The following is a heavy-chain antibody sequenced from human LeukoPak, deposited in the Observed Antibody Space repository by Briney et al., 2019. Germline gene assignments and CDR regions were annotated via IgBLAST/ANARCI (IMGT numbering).Heavy chain of an antibody. CDR3: ARGISTSWTADLQY. J-gene: IGHJ1*01. V-gene: IGHV1-2*02. D-gene: IGHD6-13*01. CDR1: GYTFTGYY. Sequence: ASVKVSCKASGYTFTGYYIHWVRQAPGQGLEWMGWINPSSGGTNYPQKFQGRVTMTRDTSISTAYMELSSLGSDDTAFYYCARGISTSWTADLQYWGQGTLVTVSS. CDR2: INPSSGGT.